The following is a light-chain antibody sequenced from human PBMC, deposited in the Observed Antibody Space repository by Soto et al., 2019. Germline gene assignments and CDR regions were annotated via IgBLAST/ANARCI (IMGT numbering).Light chain of an antibody. CDR3: QQYDTYWT. CDR2: KAS. Sequence: DIQMTQSPSTLSASVGDRVIITSRASESISNWLAWSQQXPGKAPNLLIYKASSLKSGVPLRFSGSGSGTEFTLTINSLQPDDFATDYCQQYDTYWTFGQGTKVDIK. J-gene: IGKJ1*01. CDR1: ESISNW. V-gene: IGKV1-5*03.